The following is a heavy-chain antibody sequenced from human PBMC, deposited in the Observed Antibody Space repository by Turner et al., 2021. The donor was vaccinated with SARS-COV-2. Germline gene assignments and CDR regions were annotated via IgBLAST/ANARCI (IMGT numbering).Heavy chain of an antibody. CDR1: GFTCSSYA. V-gene: IGHV3-30-3*01. J-gene: IGHJ4*02. Sequence: QVQLVESGGGVVQPGRSLRLPWSASGFTCSSYAMHWVRQAPGKGLEWVAVISYDGSNKYYADSVKGRFTISRDNSKNTLYLQMNSLRAEDTAVYYCARGFSGNYYYFDYWGQGTLVTVSS. CDR2: ISYDGSNK. D-gene: IGHD1-26*01. CDR3: ARGFSGNYYYFDY.